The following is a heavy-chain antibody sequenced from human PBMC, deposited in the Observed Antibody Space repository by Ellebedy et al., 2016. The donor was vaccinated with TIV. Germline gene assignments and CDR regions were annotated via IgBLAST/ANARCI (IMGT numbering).Heavy chain of an antibody. CDR3: ARAISRLYGMDV. J-gene: IGHJ6*02. CDR1: GYTFTGYY. CDR2: INPNSGGT. Sequence: ASVKVSCKASGYTFTGYYMHWVRQAPGQGLEWLGWINPNSGGTNYAQKCQGRVTMTRDTSISTAYMELSRLRSDDTAVYYCARAISRLYGMDVWGQGTTVTVSS. V-gene: IGHV1-2*02. D-gene: IGHD3-22*01.